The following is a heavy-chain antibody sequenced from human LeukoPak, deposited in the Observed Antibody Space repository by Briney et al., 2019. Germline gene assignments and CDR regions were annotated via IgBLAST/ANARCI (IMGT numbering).Heavy chain of an antibody. Sequence: ASVKVSCTASGYTFTTYDINWVRQAPGQGLEWMGWMNPNSGNTGYAQKFQGRVTMTRNTSISTAYMELSSLRSEDTAVYYCARGLRFLEWLLLDYYYYMDVWGKGTTVTVSS. CDR1: GYTFTTYD. V-gene: IGHV1-8*01. J-gene: IGHJ6*03. CDR2: MNPNSGNT. CDR3: ARGLRFLEWLLLDYYYYMDV. D-gene: IGHD3-3*01.